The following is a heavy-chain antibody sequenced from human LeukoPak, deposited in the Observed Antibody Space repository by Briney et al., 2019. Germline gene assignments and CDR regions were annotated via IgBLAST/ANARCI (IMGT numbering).Heavy chain of an antibody. CDR3: VRGSSGTVVRGVALAWFDP. CDR2: INPDGGEK. V-gene: IGHV3-7*03. J-gene: IGHJ5*02. CDR1: GFTFSTYG. D-gene: IGHD3-10*01. Sequence: GGSLRLSCIASGFTFSTYGMNWVRQAPGQGLEWVANINPDGGEKYFVDSVKGRFTISRDNAKNSLNLQMNSLRADDTAMYYCVRGSSGTVVRGVALAWFDPWGQGTLVTVSS.